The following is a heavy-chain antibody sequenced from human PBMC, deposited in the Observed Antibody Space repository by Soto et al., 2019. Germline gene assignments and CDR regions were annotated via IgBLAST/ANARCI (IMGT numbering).Heavy chain of an antibody. D-gene: IGHD3-22*01. J-gene: IGHJ6*02. V-gene: IGHV1-18*01. Sequence: QVQLVQSGAEVKKPGASVKVSCKASGYTFTSYGISWVRQAPGQGLEWMGWISAYNGNTNYAQKHQGRVTMTTDTSTSTAYMELRSLRSDDTAVYYCARDTDSSGYYSYYYYYGMDVWGQGTTVTVSS. CDR2: ISAYNGNT. CDR3: ARDTDSSGYYSYYYYYGMDV. CDR1: GYTFTSYG.